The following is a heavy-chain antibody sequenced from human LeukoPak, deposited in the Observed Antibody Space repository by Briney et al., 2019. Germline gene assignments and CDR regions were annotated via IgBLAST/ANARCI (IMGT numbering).Heavy chain of an antibody. CDR2: IYYSGST. V-gene: IGHV4-59*01. CDR3: ARDRRGSYPSGEYTWFDP. Sequence: SETLSLTCTVSGGSIGSYYWSWLRQPPGKGLEWIGYIYYSGSTNYNPSLKSRVTISVDTSKNQFSLKLSSVTAADTAVYYCARDRRGSYPSGEYTWFDPWGQGTLVTVSS. D-gene: IGHD1-26*01. CDR1: GGSIGSYY. J-gene: IGHJ5*02.